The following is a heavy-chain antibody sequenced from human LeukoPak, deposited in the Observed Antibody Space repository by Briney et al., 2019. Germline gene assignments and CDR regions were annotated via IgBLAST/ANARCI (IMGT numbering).Heavy chain of an antibody. D-gene: IGHD2-2*01. CDR2: IYYSGST. V-gene: IGHV4-39*07. Sequence: SETLSLTCTVSGGSISSSSYYWGWIRQPPGKGLEWIGSIYYSGSTYYNPSLKSRVTISVDTSKNQFSLKLSSVTAADTAVHYCAARYCSSTSCYYIYWGQGTLVTVSS. CDR3: AARYCSSTSCYYIY. J-gene: IGHJ4*02. CDR1: GGSISSSSYY.